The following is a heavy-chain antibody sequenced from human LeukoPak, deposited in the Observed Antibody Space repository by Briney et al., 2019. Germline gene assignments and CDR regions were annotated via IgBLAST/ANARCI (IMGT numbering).Heavy chain of an antibody. CDR2: ISAYNGNT. V-gene: IGHV1-18*01. D-gene: IGHD3-3*01. J-gene: IGHJ5*02. CDR1: GYTFTSYG. Sequence: ASVKVSCKASGYTFTSYGISWVRQAPGQGLEWMGWISAYNGNTNYAQKLQGRVTMTTDTSTSTAYMELRSLRSDDTAVYYCARDLIISGSRFLEWFRTTNWFDPWGQGTLVTVSS. CDR3: ARDLIISGSRFLEWFRTTNWFDP.